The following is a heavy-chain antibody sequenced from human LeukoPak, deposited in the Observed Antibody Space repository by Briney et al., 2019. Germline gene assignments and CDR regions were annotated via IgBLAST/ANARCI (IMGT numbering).Heavy chain of an antibody. CDR3: ARVSPSHYGDVDY. CDR2: ITSRSSYI. J-gene: IGHJ4*02. CDR1: GFTFSSYS. D-gene: IGHD4-17*01. Sequence: GGSLRLSCAASGFTFSSYSMNWVRQAPGKGLEWVSSITSRSSYIYYADSVKGRFTISRDNAKNSLYLQMNSLRAEDTAVYYCARVSPSHYGDVDYWGQGTLVTVSS. V-gene: IGHV3-21*01.